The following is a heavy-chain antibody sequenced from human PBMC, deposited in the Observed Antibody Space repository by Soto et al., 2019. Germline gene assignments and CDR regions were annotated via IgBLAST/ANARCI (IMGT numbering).Heavy chain of an antibody. D-gene: IGHD4-17*01. CDR2: VYYRGRS. Sequence: SETLSLTCTASGGSVTNSSYYWGWIRQSPGKGLEWIGSVYYRGRSYSKSSVKSRVTISVDTSKNRFSLSLNSVTASDTAVYFCVSQRTTVPTQTYFDYWGPGALVTVSS. V-gene: IGHV4-39*01. CDR1: GGSVTNSSYY. J-gene: IGHJ4*02. CDR3: VSQRTTVPTQTYFDY.